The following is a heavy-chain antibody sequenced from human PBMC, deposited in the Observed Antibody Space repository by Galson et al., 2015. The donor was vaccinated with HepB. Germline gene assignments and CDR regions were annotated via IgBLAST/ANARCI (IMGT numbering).Heavy chain of an antibody. CDR3: AKDRGYCSGGSCRRGWFDP. D-gene: IGHD2-15*01. J-gene: IGHJ5*02. V-gene: IGHV3-23*01. CDR2: ISGSGGST. Sequence: SLRLSCAASGFTFSSYAMSWVRQAPGKGLEWVSAISGSGGSTYYADSVKGRFTISRDNSKNTLYLQMNSLRAEDTAVYYCAKDRGYCSGGSCRRGWFDPWGQGTLVTVPS. CDR1: GFTFSSYA.